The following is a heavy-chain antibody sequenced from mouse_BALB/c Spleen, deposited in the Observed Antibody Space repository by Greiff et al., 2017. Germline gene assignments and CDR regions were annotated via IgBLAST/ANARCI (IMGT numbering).Heavy chain of an antibody. CDR1: GFTFSDYY. Sequence: EVQGVESGGGLVKPGGSLKLSCAASGFTFSDYYLYWVRQTPEKRLEWVATISDGGSYTYYPDSVKGRVTISRDNAKNNLYLQMSSLKSEDTAMYYCARDSYGRGGWMAYWGQGTLVTVSA. CDR3: ARDSYGRGGWMAY. V-gene: IGHV5-4*02. CDR2: ISDGGSYT. J-gene: IGHJ3*01. D-gene: IGHD1-1*01.